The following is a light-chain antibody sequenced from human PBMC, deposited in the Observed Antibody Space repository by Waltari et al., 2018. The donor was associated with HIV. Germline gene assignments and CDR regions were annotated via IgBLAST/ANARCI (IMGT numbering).Light chain of an antibody. CDR3: GTWDSSLSAVV. Sequence: QSVLTQPPSVSAAPGQKVTISCSGSSSNLGNNYVSWYQQIPGTAPRLVIYETNDRPSGIPDRFSGSKSGTSATLGITGPQTGDEADYYCGTWDSSLSAVVFGGGTKLTVL. J-gene: IGLJ2*01. CDR1: SSNLGNNY. CDR2: ETN. V-gene: IGLV1-51*01.